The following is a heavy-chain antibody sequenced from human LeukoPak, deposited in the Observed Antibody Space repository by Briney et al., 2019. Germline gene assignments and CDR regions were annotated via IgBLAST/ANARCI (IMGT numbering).Heavy chain of an antibody. CDR1: GFTFSSYE. CDR2: ISSSGSTI. D-gene: IGHD3-3*01. Sequence: GGSLRLSCAASGFTFSSYEMNWVRQAPGKGLEWVSYISSSGSTIYYADSVKGRFTISRDNSKNTLYLQMNSLRAEDTAVYYCAREVLQPFGASVWFDPWGQGTLVTVSS. V-gene: IGHV3-48*03. CDR3: AREVLQPFGASVWFDP. J-gene: IGHJ5*02.